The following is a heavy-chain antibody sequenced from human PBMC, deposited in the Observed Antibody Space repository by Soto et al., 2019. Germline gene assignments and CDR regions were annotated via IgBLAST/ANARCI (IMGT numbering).Heavy chain of an antibody. CDR3: ARHHTDIVVVPAAIEGGYYYYGMDV. CDR1: GGSFSVYY. D-gene: IGHD2-2*02. CDR2: INHSGST. Sequence: SETLSLTCAAYGGSFSVYYCSWIRHPPGKGLEWIGEINHSGSTNYNPSLKSRVTISVDTSKNQFSLKLSSVTAADTAVYYCARHHTDIVVVPAAIEGGYYYYGMDVWGQGTTVTVSS. J-gene: IGHJ6*02. V-gene: IGHV4-34*01.